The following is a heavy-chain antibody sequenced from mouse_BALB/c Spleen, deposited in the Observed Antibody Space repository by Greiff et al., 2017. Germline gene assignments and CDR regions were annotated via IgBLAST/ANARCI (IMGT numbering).Heavy chain of an antibody. Sequence: DVQLQESGPGLVKPSQSLSLTCSVTGYSITSGYYWNWIRQFPGNKLEWMGYISYDGSNNYNPSLKNRISITRDTSKNQFFLKLNSVTTEDTATYYCARDGVRRGYWYFDVWGAGTTVTVSS. CDR1: GYSITSGYY. CDR2: ISYDGSN. V-gene: IGHV3-6*02. D-gene: IGHD2-14*01. J-gene: IGHJ1*01. CDR3: ARDGVRRGYWYFDV.